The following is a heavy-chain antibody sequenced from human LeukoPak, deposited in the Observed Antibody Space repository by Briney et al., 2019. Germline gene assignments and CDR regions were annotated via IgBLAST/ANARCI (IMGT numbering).Heavy chain of an antibody. CDR1: GGSTSSSSYY. D-gene: IGHD2-15*01. CDR3: ARRVLWVGYCSGGSCYFDY. V-gene: IGHV4-39*01. Sequence: ASETLSLTCTVSGGSTSSSSYYWGWIRQPPGKGLEWIGSIYYSGSTYYNPSLKSRVTISVDTSKNQFSLKLSSVTAADTAVYYCARRVLWVGYCSGGSCYFDYWGQGTLVTVSS. J-gene: IGHJ4*02. CDR2: IYYSGST.